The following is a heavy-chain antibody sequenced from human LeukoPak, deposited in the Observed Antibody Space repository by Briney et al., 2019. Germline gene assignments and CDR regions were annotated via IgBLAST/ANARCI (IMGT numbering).Heavy chain of an antibody. CDR1: GGSISSSSYY. J-gene: IGHJ4*02. D-gene: IGHD1-1*01. Sequence: SETLSLTCTVSGGSISSSSYYWGWIRQPPGKGLEWIGSICYSGSTYYNPSLKSRVTISVDTSKNQFSLKLGSVTAADTAVYYCARDRGTWNDDGFDYWGQGTLVTVSS. CDR3: ARDRGTWNDDGFDY. V-gene: IGHV4-39*07. CDR2: ICYSGST.